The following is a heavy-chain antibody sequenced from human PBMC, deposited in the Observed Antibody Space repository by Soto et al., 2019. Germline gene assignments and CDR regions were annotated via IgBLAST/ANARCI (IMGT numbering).Heavy chain of an antibody. CDR1: GGAISSYY. J-gene: IGHJ4*02. CDR2: IDYGGTN. Sequence: SDTLSLTCTVSGGAISSYYWSWIRQPPGKGLEWSGYIDYGGTNYYNPSLKSRATMSVDTSKNQVSLRLTCVTVADTAVYSCASLDSGRDGCNCFDSWGQGTLVTVSS. D-gene: IGHD6-19*01. CDR3: ASLDSGRDGCNCFDS. V-gene: IGHV4-59*04.